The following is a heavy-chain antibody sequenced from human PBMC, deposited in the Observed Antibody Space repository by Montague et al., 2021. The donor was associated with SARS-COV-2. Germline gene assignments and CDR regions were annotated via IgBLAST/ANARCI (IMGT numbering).Heavy chain of an antibody. CDR3: ARSYYDILTNYYDAFDI. Sequence: PALVKPTQTLTLTCTLSGFSLGTSGMRASWIRQPPGKALEWLARXDWDDDKFYSTSLKTRLTISKDTSKNQVVLTMTNMDPVDTATYYCARSYYDILTNYYDAFDIWGQGTMVTVSS. CDR1: GFSLGTSGMR. J-gene: IGHJ3*02. CDR2: XDWDDDK. D-gene: IGHD3-9*01. V-gene: IGHV2-70*04.